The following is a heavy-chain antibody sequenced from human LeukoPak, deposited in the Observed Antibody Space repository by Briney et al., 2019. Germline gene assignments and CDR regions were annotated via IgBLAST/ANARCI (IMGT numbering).Heavy chain of an antibody. CDR2: IDPSDSYT. V-gene: IGHV5-10-1*01. CDR3: ARHHGSGSYYVI. CDR1: GCIFTSYW. Sequence: GGALKISWKGSGCIFTSYWISGVCQMPGKGLEGMGRIDPSDSYTNYSPSFEGHVTISADKSISTAYLQWSSLKASDTAMYYCARHHGSGSYYVIWGQGTLVTVSS. J-gene: IGHJ4*02. D-gene: IGHD3-10*01.